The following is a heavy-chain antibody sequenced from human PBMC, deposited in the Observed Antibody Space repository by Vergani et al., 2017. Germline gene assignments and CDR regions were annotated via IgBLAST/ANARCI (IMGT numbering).Heavy chain of an antibody. V-gene: IGHV3-48*01. CDR3: ARDRFVRNWNYFGY. D-gene: IGHD1-1*01. Sequence: EVQLVESGGGLVQPGGSLRLSCAASGFTFSSYSMNWVRQAPGKGLEWVSYISSSSSTIYYADSVKGRFTISRDNAKNSLYLQMNSLRAEDTAVYYCARDRFVRNWNYFGYWGQGTLVTVSS. J-gene: IGHJ4*02. CDR2: ISSSSSTI. CDR1: GFTFSSYS.